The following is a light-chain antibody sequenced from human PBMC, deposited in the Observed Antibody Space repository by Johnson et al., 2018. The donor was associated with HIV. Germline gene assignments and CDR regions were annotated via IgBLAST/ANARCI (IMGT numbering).Light chain of an antibody. CDR3: GTWQTSLSTGGV. CDR1: SSNIGNNY. J-gene: IGLJ1*01. V-gene: IGLV1-51*02. CDR2: ENN. Sequence: VLTQAPSVSAAQGQKVTISCSGRSSNIGNNYVSWYHQLPGTAPKLLIYENNKRPSGIPDRFSGSKSGTSATLGITGIPTGDEADYYCGTWQTSLSTGGVFGAGTKVTVL.